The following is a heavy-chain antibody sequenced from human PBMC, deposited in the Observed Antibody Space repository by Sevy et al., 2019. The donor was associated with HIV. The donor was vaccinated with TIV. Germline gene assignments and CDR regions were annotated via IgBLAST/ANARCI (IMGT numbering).Heavy chain of an antibody. D-gene: IGHD2-2*01. J-gene: IGHJ5*02. CDR1: GYTFTSYG. CDR3: ARDTDIVVVPAAMGDWFDP. Sequence: ASVKVSCKASGYTFTSYGISWVRQAPGQGLEWMGWISAYNGNTNYAQKLQGRVTMTTDTSTSTAYMELRSLRSYDTAVYYCARDTDIVVVPAAMGDWFDPWGQGTLVTVSS. V-gene: IGHV1-18*01. CDR2: ISAYNGNT.